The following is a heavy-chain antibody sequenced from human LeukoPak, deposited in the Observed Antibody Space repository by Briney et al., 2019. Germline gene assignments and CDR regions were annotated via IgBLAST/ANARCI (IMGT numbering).Heavy chain of an antibody. J-gene: IGHJ4*02. CDR3: AREPTVTLGFDY. D-gene: IGHD4-17*01. V-gene: IGHV1-69*13. Sequence: ASVKVSCKASGGTFSNYVISWVRQAPGQGPEWMGGIMPVFVTARYAQKFQGRVTLTADLSTSTAYMELSRLGSEDTAVYYCAREPTVTLGFDYWGQGTLVTVSS. CDR1: GGTFSNYV. CDR2: IMPVFVTA.